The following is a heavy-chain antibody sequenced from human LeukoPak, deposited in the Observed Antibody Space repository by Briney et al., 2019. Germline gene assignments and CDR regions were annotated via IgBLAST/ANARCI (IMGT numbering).Heavy chain of an antibody. CDR1: GGSISSYY. CDR2: IYYSGST. D-gene: IGHD3-3*01. CDR3: ARSYDFWSGYDAFDI. Sequence: SETLSLTCTVSGGSISSYYWSWIRQPPGKGLEWIGYIYYSGSTNYNPSLKSRVTISVDTSKNQFSLKLSSVTAADTAVCYCARSYDFWSGYDAFDIWGQGTMVAVSS. J-gene: IGHJ3*02. V-gene: IGHV4-59*01.